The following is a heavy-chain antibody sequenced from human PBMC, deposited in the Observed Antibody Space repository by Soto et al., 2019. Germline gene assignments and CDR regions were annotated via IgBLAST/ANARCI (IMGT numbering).Heavy chain of an antibody. CDR1: GFSLSNAGLG. D-gene: IGHD6-13*01. Sequence: QVTVKESGPVLVKPTETLTLTCTVSGFSLSNAGLGVSWIRQPPRKALEWLAHIFSNDEKSYSTSLKSRLTISKDTSKRQVVLTMTNMDPVDTATYYCASTYTTSWYWFDPWGQGTLVTVSS. CDR3: ASTYTTSWYWFDP. V-gene: IGHV2-26*04. CDR2: IFSNDEK. J-gene: IGHJ5*02.